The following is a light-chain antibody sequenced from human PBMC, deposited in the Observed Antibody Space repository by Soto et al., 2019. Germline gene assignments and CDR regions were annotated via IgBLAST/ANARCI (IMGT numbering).Light chain of an antibody. J-gene: IGLJ1*01. V-gene: IGLV2-11*01. CDR1: SSDVDNYNN. CDR2: DVN. CDR3: CSYAGTYTRV. Sequence: HSVLTQPRSVSGSPGQSVTISCTRTSSDVDNYNNVSWYQQHPGKAPKLLIYDVNKRPSGVPYRFSGSKSGNTASLTISGLQAGDEADYFCCSYAGTYTRVFGTGTKLTVL.